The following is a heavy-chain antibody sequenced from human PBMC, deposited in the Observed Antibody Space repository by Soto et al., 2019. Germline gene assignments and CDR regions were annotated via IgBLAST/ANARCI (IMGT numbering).Heavy chain of an antibody. Sequence: EVQLVESGGGLVKPGGSLRLSCAASGFTFSSYSMNWVRQAPGKGLEWVSSISSSTSYIYYADSVKGRFTISRENSKNSLYLQMNSLRAEDTAVYYCARDRRDAYNFDYWGQGTLVTVSS. CDR2: ISSSTSYI. V-gene: IGHV3-21*01. D-gene: IGHD1-1*01. J-gene: IGHJ4*02. CDR3: ARDRRDAYNFDY. CDR1: GFTFSSYS.